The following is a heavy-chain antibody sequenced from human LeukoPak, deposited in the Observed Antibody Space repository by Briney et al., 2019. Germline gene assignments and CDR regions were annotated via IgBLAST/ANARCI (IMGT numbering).Heavy chain of an antibody. V-gene: IGHV4-59*01. Sequence: KPSETLSLTCTVSGGSINCCYWSWIRQPPGKGLEWIGYIFYSGGTNYNPSLKSRLTISLDTSKNQFSLQLSSVTAADTAVYYCARAEYYYGMDVWGRGTTVTVSS. J-gene: IGHJ6*02. CDR1: GGSINCCY. CDR2: IFYSGGT. CDR3: ARAEYYYGMDV.